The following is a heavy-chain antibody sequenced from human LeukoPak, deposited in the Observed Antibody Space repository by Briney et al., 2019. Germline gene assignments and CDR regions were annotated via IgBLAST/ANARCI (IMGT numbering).Heavy chain of an antibody. CDR1: GYTFTGYY. J-gene: IGHJ3*02. Sequence: ASVKVSCKASGYTFTGYYMHWVRQAPGQGLEWMGWINPNSGGTNYAQKFQGRVTMTRDTSISTAYMELSRLRSDDTAVYYCASVYRGSYGLDAFDIWGQGTMVTVSS. CDR3: ASVYRGSYGLDAFDI. CDR2: INPNSGGT. V-gene: IGHV1-2*02. D-gene: IGHD1-26*01.